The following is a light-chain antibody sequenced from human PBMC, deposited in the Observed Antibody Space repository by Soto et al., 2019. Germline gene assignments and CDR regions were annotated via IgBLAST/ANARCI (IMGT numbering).Light chain of an antibody. CDR2: SNN. J-gene: IGLJ2*01. CDR3: AAWDDSLNGPV. V-gene: IGLV1-44*01. CDR1: SSNIGSNT. Sequence: QSVLTQPPSASGTPGQRVPISCSGSSSNIGSNTVNWYHQLPGTAPKLLLYSNNQRPSGVPDRFSGSKSGTSASLAISGRQSEDEADYYCAAWDDSLNGPVFGGGTKLTVL.